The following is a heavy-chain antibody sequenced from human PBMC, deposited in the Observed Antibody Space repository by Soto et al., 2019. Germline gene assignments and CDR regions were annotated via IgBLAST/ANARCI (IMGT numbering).Heavy chain of an antibody. CDR1: GGTFSSYA. V-gene: IGHV1-69*06. Sequence: SVKVSCKASGGTFSSYAISWVRQAPGQGLEWMGGIIPIFGTANYAQKFQGRVTITADKSTSTAYMELSSLRSEDTAVYYCATHREGYKYNHAFDIWGQGTMVTVSS. J-gene: IGHJ3*02. D-gene: IGHD1-1*01. CDR3: ATHREGYKYNHAFDI. CDR2: IIPIFGTA.